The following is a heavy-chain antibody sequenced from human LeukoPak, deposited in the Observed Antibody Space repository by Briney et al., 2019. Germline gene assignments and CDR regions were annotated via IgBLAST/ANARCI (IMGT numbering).Heavy chain of an antibody. CDR2: ISWNSGSI. J-gene: IGHJ4*02. CDR3: AKSVDTAPAAFDY. D-gene: IGHD5-18*01. V-gene: IGHV3-9*01. CDR1: GFTFSSYA. Sequence: GGSLRLSCAASGFTFSSYAMSWVRQAPGKGLEWVSGISWNSGSIGYADSVKGRFTISRDNAKNSLYLQMNSLRAEDTALYYCAKSVDTAPAAFDYWGQGTLVTVSP.